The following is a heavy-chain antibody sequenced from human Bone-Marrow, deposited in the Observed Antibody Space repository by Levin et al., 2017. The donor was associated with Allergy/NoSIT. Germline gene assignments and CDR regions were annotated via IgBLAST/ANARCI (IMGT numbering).Heavy chain of an antibody. J-gene: IGHJ3*02. CDR1: GFTFGNAW. CDR3: TTFSTVWFGDLVLSAAFDI. CDR2: IKSKSGGGTT. D-gene: IGHD3-10*01. Sequence: GESLKISCAASGFTFGNAWMNWVRQAPGQGLEWVGRIKSKSGGGTTDYAAPVQGRFTISRDDSKNTLYLEMNSLKTEDTAVYYCTTFSTVWFGDLVLSAAFDIWGQGTMVTVSS. V-gene: IGHV3-15*01.